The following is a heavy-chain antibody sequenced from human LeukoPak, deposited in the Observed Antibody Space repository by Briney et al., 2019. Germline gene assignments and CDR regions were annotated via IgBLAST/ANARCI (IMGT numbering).Heavy chain of an antibody. J-gene: IGHJ4*02. CDR2: IYYTGST. Sequence: KTSETLSLTCTVSGGSFSAYYWTWFRQPPGKELEWIGYIYYTGSTNCNPSLKSRVIISVDTSKNQFSLKVTSVTAADTAVYFCASYMIRGPYHFDYWGQGTLVSVSS. CDR1: GGSFSAYY. V-gene: IGHV4-59*08. CDR3: ASYMIRGPYHFDY. D-gene: IGHD3-10*01.